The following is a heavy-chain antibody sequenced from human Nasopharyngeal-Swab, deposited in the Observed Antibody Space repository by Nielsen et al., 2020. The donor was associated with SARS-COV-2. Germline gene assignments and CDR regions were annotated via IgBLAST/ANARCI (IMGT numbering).Heavy chain of an antibody. CDR1: GLTFSSYG. J-gene: IGHJ4*02. D-gene: IGHD3-22*01. Sequence: GGSLRLSCAASGLTFSSYGFHWVRQAPGKGLEWMAAIWYDGSNKLYADAVEGRFTISKDNSKNTLYLQMNSVRAEDTAVYYCATYSSGPAADWGQGTLVTVSS. V-gene: IGHV3-33*01. CDR2: IWYDGSNK. CDR3: ATYSSGPAAD.